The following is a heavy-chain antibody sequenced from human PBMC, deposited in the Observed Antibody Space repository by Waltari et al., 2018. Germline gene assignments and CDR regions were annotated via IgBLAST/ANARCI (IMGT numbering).Heavy chain of an antibody. CDR2: INHSGST. Sequence: QVQLQQWGAGLLKPSETLSLTCAVYGGSFSGYYWSLIRQPPGKGLEWIGEINHSGSTNYNPSLKSRVTISVDTSKNQFSLKLSSVTAADTAVYYCARVPSIAARTARDYWGQGTLVTVSS. CDR1: GGSFSGYY. CDR3: ARVPSIAARTARDY. D-gene: IGHD6-6*01. V-gene: IGHV4-34*01. J-gene: IGHJ4*02.